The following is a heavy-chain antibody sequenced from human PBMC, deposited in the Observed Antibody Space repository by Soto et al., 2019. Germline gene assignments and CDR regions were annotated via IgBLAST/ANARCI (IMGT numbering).Heavy chain of an antibody. CDR1: GFTFSSYA. D-gene: IGHD6-19*01. V-gene: IGHV3-30-3*01. J-gene: IGHJ6*02. CDR2: ISYDGSNK. CDR3: ARVSSGWMMEHYYGMDV. Sequence: GGSLRLSCAASGFTFSSYAMHWVRQAPGKGLEWVAVISYDGSNKYYADSVKGRFTISRDNSKNTLYLQMNSLRAEDTAVYYCARVSSGWMMEHYYGMDVWGQGTTVTVSS.